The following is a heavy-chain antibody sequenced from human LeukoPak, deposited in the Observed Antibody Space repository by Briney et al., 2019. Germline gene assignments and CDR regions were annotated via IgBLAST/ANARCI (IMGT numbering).Heavy chain of an antibody. CDR2: INSDGSST. D-gene: IGHD5-24*01. V-gene: IGHV3-74*01. CDR1: VFTFSSYW. J-gene: IGHJ4*02. CDR3: ARDQGDGYNHFDY. Sequence: GGSLRLSCAASVFTFSSYWMHWVRQAPWKGRVWVSRINSDGSSTSYADSVKGRFTISRDNAKNTLYLQMNSLRAEDTAVYYCARDQGDGYNHFDYWGQGTLVTVSS.